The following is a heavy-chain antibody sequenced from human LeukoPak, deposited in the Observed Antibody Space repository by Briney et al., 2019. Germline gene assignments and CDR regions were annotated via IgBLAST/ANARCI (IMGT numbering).Heavy chain of an antibody. J-gene: IGHJ4*02. Sequence: TETQSLTCTVSGGSISSYYWSWIRQPPGKGLEWIGYIYYSGSTNYNPSLKSRVTISVDTSKNQFSLKLSSVTAADTAVYYCATNDYGGNSLDYWGQGTLVTVSS. V-gene: IGHV4-59*08. D-gene: IGHD4-23*01. CDR3: ATNDYGGNSLDY. CDR1: GGSISSYY. CDR2: IYYSGST.